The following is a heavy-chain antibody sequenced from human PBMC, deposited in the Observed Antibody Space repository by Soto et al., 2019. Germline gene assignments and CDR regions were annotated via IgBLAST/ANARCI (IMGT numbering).Heavy chain of an antibody. CDR3: ARSGGNWNYVYFDY. Sequence: ASVKVSCKASGYTFTGYYMHWVRQAPGQGLEWMGWINPNSGGTNYAQKFQGRVTMTRDTPISTAYMELSRLRSDDTAVYYCARSGGNWNYVYFDYWGQGTLVTVSS. CDR1: GYTFTGYY. V-gene: IGHV1-2*02. D-gene: IGHD1-7*01. J-gene: IGHJ4*02. CDR2: INPNSGGT.